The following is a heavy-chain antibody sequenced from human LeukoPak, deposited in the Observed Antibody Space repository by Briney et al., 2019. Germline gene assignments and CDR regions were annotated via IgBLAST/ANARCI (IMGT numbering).Heavy chain of an antibody. CDR3: AKDCSSTSCYR. J-gene: IGHJ4*02. Sequence: PGGSLRLSCAASGFTFSSYSMNWVRQAPGKGLEWVSSISSSSSYIYYADSVKGRFTISRDNSKNTLYLQMNSLRAEDTAVYYCAKDCSSTSCYRWGQGTLVTVSS. CDR1: GFTFSSYS. D-gene: IGHD2-2*01. V-gene: IGHV3-21*04. CDR2: ISSSSSYI.